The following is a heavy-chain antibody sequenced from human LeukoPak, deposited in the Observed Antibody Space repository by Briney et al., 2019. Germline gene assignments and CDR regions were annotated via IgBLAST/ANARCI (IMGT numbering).Heavy chain of an antibody. D-gene: IGHD7-27*01. J-gene: IGHJ4*02. Sequence: SETLSLTCTVSGDFITAYYWSWIRQPPGKGLEWIGYVYYSGSTEYNPSLRSRVTISLDMSKHQFSLTLTSVTAADTAVYYCASNTGTVFDYWGQGALVTVSS. CDR2: VYYSGST. V-gene: IGHV4-59*01. CDR1: GDFITAYY. CDR3: ASNTGTVFDY.